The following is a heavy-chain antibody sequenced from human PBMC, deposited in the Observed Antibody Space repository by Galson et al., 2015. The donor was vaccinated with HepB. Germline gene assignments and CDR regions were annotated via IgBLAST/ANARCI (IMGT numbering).Heavy chain of an antibody. CDR1: GFTFSSYA. J-gene: IGHJ4*02. D-gene: IGHD6-19*01. CDR2: ISSNGGST. Sequence: SLRLSCAASGFTFSSYAMHWVRQAPGKGLEYVSAISSNGGSTYYADSVKGRFTISRDNSKNTLYLQMSSLRAEDTAVYYCVKFTSSGWYSGHLAVDYWGQGTLVTVSS. V-gene: IGHV3-64D*06. CDR3: VKFTSSGWYSGHLAVDY.